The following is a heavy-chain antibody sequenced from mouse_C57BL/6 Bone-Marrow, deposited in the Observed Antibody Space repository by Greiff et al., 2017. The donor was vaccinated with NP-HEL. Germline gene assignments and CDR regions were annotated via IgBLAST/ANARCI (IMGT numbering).Heavy chain of an antibody. D-gene: IGHD2-2*01. CDR2: ILPSIGRT. CDR3: ARGNLLWLLHWYFDV. J-gene: IGHJ1*03. V-gene: IGHV15-2*01. Sequence: QVQLQQSGSELRSPGSSVKLSCKDFDSEVFPIAYMSWVRQKPGHGFEWIGGILPSIGRTIYGEKFEDKATLDADTLSNTAYLELNSLTSEDSAIYYCARGNLLWLLHWYFDVWGTGTTVTVSS. CDR1: DSEVFPIAY.